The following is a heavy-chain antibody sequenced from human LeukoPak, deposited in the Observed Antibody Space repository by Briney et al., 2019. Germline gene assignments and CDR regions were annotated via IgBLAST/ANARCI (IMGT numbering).Heavy chain of an antibody. V-gene: IGHV3-23*01. CDR1: GFTFSSYD. Sequence: GGSLRLSCAASGFTFSSYDMTWVRQAPGRGLEWVSSIRPSGDNTYYADSVKGRFTISRDNSKNTLYLQMNSLRAEDTAVYYCARSSGYSYGPGGDAFDIWGQGTMVTVSS. J-gene: IGHJ3*02. CDR3: ARSSGYSYGPGGDAFDI. CDR2: IRPSGDNT. D-gene: IGHD5-18*01.